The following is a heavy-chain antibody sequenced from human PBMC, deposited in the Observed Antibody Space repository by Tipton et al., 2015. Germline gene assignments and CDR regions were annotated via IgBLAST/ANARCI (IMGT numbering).Heavy chain of an antibody. J-gene: IGHJ1*01. CDR1: GYAFTDYH. Sequence: QLVQSGAEVGEPGASLMVSCKASGYAFTDYHIHWMRQAPGQGLEWMGQIDPQNGVTNYAQGFRGRVTMTRDAFILTAYMELRGLGSDDTAVYFCATDSLRTTLGSHWGQGTLVTVSS. CDR2: IDPQNGVT. D-gene: IGHD1-14*01. V-gene: IGHV1-2*06. CDR3: ATDSLRTTLGSH.